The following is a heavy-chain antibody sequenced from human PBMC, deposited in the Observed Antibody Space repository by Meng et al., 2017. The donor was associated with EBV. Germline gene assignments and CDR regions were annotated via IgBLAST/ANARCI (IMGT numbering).Heavy chain of an antibody. Sequence: QGRGVESGAEVKKPGSSVTVTCKTSGGTFTSDAISWVRQAPGQGLEWMGGLIPMSGAPNYAQKFQGRITITADESTSTHYMDLSSLRSEDTAVYYCASESGRGYTPDYWGQGTLVTVSS. CDR2: LIPMSGAP. D-gene: IGHD3-10*01. CDR3: ASESGRGYTPDY. CDR1: GGTFTSDA. J-gene: IGHJ4*02. V-gene: IGHV1-69*01.